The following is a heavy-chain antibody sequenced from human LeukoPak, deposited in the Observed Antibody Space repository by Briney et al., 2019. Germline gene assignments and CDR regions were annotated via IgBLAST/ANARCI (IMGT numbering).Heavy chain of an antibody. Sequence: ASVKVSCKASGSTFSSYAITWVRQAPGQGLEWMGGLIPIFGTVNYAQKFQGRVTITADESTSTAYMELSSLRSEDTAAYYCARSGPGDYYYMDVWDKGTTVTVSS. CDR3: ARSGPGDYYYMDV. D-gene: IGHD1-26*01. V-gene: IGHV1-69*13. CDR1: GSTFSSYA. J-gene: IGHJ6*03. CDR2: LIPIFGTV.